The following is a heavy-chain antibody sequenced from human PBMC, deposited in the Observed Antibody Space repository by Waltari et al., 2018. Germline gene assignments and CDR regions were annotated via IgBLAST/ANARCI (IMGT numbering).Heavy chain of an antibody. Sequence: QVQLQQWGAGLLKPSETLSLTCAVYGGSFSGYYWSWIRQPPGKGLEWIGEINHSGSTNYNPSLKSQVTISVDTSKNQFSLKLSSVTAADTAVYYCARSGRYIPRPFDYWGQGTLVTVSS. V-gene: IGHV4-34*01. J-gene: IGHJ4*02. D-gene: IGHD3-10*01. CDR2: INHSGST. CDR1: GGSFSGYY. CDR3: ARSGRYIPRPFDY.